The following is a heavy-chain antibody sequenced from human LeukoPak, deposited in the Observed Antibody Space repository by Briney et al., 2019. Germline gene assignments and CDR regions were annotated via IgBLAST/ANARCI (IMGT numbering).Heavy chain of an antibody. J-gene: IGHJ6*03. CDR1: GYTFTSYG. CDR2: ISAYNGNT. V-gene: IGHV1-18*01. Sequence: ASVKVSCKASGYTFTSYGISWVRQAPGQGLEWMGWISAYNGNTNYAQKLQGRVTMTTDTSTSTAYMEPRSLRSDDTAVYYCARTPIYCSSTSCYYYYYMDVWGKGTTVTVSS. D-gene: IGHD2-2*01. CDR3: ARTPIYCSSTSCYYYYYMDV.